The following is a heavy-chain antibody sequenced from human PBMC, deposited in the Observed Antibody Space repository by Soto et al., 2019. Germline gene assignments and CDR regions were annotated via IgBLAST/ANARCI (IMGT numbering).Heavy chain of an antibody. CDR1: GFTFSTYE. Sequence: GGSLRLSCAASGFTFSTYEFNWVRQAPGRGLEWISYISVSGNIIKYAESVKGRFTISRDNAENSLHLHISNLRVDDTALYFCVRDTMRASAAASLDYWGQGTQVTVSS. CDR3: VRDTMRASAAASLDY. V-gene: IGHV3-48*03. J-gene: IGHJ4*02. CDR2: ISVSGNII. D-gene: IGHD2-2*01.